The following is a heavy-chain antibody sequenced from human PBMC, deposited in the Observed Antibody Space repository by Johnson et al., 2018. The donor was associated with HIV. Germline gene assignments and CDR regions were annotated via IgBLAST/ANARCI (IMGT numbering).Heavy chain of an antibody. CDR2: ISYDGSNN. D-gene: IGHD1-26*01. CDR1: GFTFDDYV. Sequence: QVQLVESGGGVARPGESLRLSCVASGFTFDDYVMSWVRQAPGKGLEWVAVISYDGSNNYYADSVKGRFTISRENAKNSLYLQMNSLRAEDTAVYYCAKGEIEDAFDIWGQGTVVTVSS. CDR3: AKGEIEDAFDI. J-gene: IGHJ3*02. V-gene: IGHV3-30*14.